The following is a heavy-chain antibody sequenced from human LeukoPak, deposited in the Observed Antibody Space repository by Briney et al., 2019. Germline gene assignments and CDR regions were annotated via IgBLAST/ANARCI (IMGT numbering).Heavy chain of an antibody. CDR1: GFTFSSYV. Sequence: SLRLSCAASGFTFSSYVMHWVRQAPGKGLEWVAFISYDGSNKYYADSVKGRCTISRDNSKNTVYLQMNSLRAEDTAVYYCAKDMDHDYDDYGFDYWGQGTLVTVSS. V-gene: IGHV3-30*18. D-gene: IGHD4-17*01. CDR2: ISYDGSNK. J-gene: IGHJ4*02. CDR3: AKDMDHDYDDYGFDY.